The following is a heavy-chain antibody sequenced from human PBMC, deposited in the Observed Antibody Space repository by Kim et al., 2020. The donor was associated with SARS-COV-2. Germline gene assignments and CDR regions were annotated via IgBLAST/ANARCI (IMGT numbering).Heavy chain of an antibody. V-gene: IGHV4-34*01. Sequence: LKRGVTISVDTSKHQFSLKLSSVTAADTAVYYCARGIAAAGTRLNWFDPWGQGTLVTVSS. J-gene: IGHJ5*02. D-gene: IGHD6-13*01. CDR3: ARGIAAAGTRLNWFDP.